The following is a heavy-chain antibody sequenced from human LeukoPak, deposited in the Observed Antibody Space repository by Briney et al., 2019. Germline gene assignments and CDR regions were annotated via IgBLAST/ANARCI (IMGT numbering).Heavy chain of an antibody. CDR2: ISGSGGRT. J-gene: IGHJ4*02. CDR1: GITLSNYG. D-gene: IGHD3-22*01. Sequence: GGSLRLSCAVSGITLSNYGMSWVRQAPGKGMEWVAGISGSGGRTNYADAVKGRFTISRDNAKNTLFLQMNSLRVEDTAVYFCAKRGVVIRVILVGFHKEAYYFDSWGQGALVTVSS. CDR3: AKRGVVIRVILVGFHKEAYYFDS. V-gene: IGHV3-23*01.